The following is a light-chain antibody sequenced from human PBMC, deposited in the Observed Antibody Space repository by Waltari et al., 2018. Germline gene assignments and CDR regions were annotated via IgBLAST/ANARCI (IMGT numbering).Light chain of an antibody. J-gene: IGKJ2*01. CDR3: QQRSSWTPHT. CDR2: DAS. Sequence: EIVLKQSPATLSLSPGATATLPCRASQSVGTYLAWYQQKPGQAPRLLIYDASNRATGIPDRFRGSGSGTDFTLTISSLEPEDFALYYCQQRSSWTPHTFGQGARLEIK. V-gene: IGKV3-11*01. CDR1: QSVGTY.